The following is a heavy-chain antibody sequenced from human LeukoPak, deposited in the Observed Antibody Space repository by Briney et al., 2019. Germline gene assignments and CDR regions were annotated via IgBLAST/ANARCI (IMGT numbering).Heavy chain of an antibody. CDR2: IIPIFGTA. CDR1: GGTFSSYA. Sequence: GASVKVSCKASGGTFSSYAISRVRQAPGQGLEWMGRIIPIFGTANYAQKFQGRVTITTDESTSTAYMELSSLRSEDTAVYYCARVGGNDDSGWYNYWGQGTLVTVSS. CDR3: ARVGGNDDSGWYNY. V-gene: IGHV1-69*05. J-gene: IGHJ4*02. D-gene: IGHD6-19*01.